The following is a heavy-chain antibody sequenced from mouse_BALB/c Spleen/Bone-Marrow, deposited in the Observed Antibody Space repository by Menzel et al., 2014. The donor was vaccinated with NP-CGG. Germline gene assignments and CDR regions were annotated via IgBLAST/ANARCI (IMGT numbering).Heavy chain of an antibody. J-gene: IGHJ1*01. D-gene: IGHD1-1*01. CDR2: INPSNGRA. V-gene: IGHV1S81*02. CDR3: ARYYNYYFDV. Sequence: QVQLQRPGAEVVKPGASVRLSCKTSGYTFTNYWMHWVKQRPGQGLEWIGDINPSNGRATYSEKFKSKATLTVDTSSSTAYMQLSSLTSEDSAVYYCARYYNYYFDVWGAGSTVTVSS. CDR1: GYTFTNYW.